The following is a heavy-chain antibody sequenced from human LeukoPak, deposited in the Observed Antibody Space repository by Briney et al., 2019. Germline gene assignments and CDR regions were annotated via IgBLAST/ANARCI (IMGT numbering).Heavy chain of an antibody. D-gene: IGHD5-24*01. CDR1: GFTFDDYA. V-gene: IGHV3-9*01. J-gene: IGHJ4*02. CDR2: ISWNSGSI. CDR3: AKSLDDGYYYFDY. Sequence: SLRLSCAASGFTFDDYAMHWVRQAPGKGLEWVSGISWNSGSIVYADSVKGRFTISRDNAKNSLYLQMNSLRAEDTALYYCAKSLDDGYYYFDYWGQGTLVTVSS.